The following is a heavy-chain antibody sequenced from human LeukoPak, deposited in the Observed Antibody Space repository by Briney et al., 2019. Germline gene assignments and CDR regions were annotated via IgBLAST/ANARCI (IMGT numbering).Heavy chain of an antibody. CDR3: AKVAPGYDSSGYVDY. CDR2: INWNSGSI. J-gene: IGHJ4*02. V-gene: IGHV3-9*01. CDR1: GFTFDDYA. Sequence: GGSLRLSCAASGFTFDDYAMHWVRQAPGKGLEWVSGINWNSGSIGYADSVKGRFTISRDNAKNSLYLQMNSLRAEDTALYYCAKVAPGYDSSGYVDYWGQGTLVTVSS. D-gene: IGHD3-22*01.